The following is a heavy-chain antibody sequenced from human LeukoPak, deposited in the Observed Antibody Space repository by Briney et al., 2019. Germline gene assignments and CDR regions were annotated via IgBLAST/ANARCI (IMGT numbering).Heavy chain of an antibody. CDR3: AKAHDSSGYWGSDAFDI. CDR1: GYTFSSYD. CDR2: MNPNSGNT. V-gene: IGHV1-8*03. D-gene: IGHD3-22*01. Sequence: ASVKVSCKASGYTFSSYDINWVRQATGQGLEWMGWMNPNSGNTDYAQKFQGRVTITRNTSISTAYMELSSLRSEDTAVYYCAKAHDSSGYWGSDAFDIWGQGTMVTASS. J-gene: IGHJ3*02.